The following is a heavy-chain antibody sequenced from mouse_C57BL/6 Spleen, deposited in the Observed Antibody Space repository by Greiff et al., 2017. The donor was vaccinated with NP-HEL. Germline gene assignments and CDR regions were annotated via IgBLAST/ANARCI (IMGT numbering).Heavy chain of an antibody. CDR3: ARWRYDYDYFDY. J-gene: IGHJ2*01. CDR1: GYTFTDYY. D-gene: IGHD2-4*01. Sequence: EVQLQQSGPELVKPGASVKISCKASGYTFTDYYMNWVKQSHGKSLEWIGDINPNNGGTSYNQKFKGKATLTVDKSSSTAYMELRSLTSEDSAVYYCARWRYDYDYFDYWRQGTTLTVSS. CDR2: INPNNGGT. V-gene: IGHV1-26*01.